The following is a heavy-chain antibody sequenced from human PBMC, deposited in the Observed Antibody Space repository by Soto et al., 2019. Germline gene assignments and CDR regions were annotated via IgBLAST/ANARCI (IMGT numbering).Heavy chain of an antibody. CDR2: ISYDGSNK. V-gene: IGHV3-30*03. CDR1: GFTFSSYA. J-gene: IGHJ6*02. Sequence: LRLSCAASGFTFSSYAMHWVRQAPGKGLEWVAVISYDGSNKYYADSVKGRFTISRDNSKNTLYLQMNSLRAEDTAVYYCAREGPASPDYYYGMDVWGQGTTVTVSS. CDR3: AREGPASPDYYYGMDV.